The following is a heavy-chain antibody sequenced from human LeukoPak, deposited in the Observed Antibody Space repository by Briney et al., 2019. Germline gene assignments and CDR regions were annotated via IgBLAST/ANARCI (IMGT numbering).Heavy chain of an antibody. CDR1: GFTFSNYS. V-gene: IGHV3-21*01. CDR2: ISSRSSYI. Sequence: GGSLRLSCAASGFTFSNYSMNWVRQALGKGLEWVSSISSRSSYIYYADSVKGRFTISRDNSKNTLYLQMNSLRAEDTAVYYCAKAGGLYDSSGYYPLQHWGQGTLVTVSS. D-gene: IGHD3-22*01. CDR3: AKAGGLYDSSGYYPLQH. J-gene: IGHJ1*01.